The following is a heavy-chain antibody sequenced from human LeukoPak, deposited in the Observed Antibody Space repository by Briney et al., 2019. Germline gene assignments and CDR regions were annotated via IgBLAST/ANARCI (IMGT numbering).Heavy chain of an antibody. CDR1: GGPFRSFF. Sequence: SEALTLTCAVYGGPFRSFFWNWIRQAPGKGLEWIGEVGHSSSSNYNPSLKSRIDVSLDTSKSQFALRLSSVTAADTAVYYCARGIFYGGRNQYIWLDLWGQGTLVTVSS. V-gene: IGHV4-34*01. CDR3: ARGIFYGGRNQYIWLDL. D-gene: IGHD4-23*01. J-gene: IGHJ5*02. CDR2: VGHSSSS.